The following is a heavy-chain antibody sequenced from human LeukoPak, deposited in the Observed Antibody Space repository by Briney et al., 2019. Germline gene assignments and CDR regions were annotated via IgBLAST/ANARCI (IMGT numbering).Heavy chain of an antibody. CDR3: AKVGSGSGIDY. V-gene: IGHV3-23*01. CDR1: GFTFSDYW. J-gene: IGHJ4*02. CDR2: ISGSGGST. Sequence: GGSLRLSCTASGFTFSDYWMHWVRQAPGKGLVWVSAISGSGGSTYYADSVKGRFTISRDNSKNTLYLQMNSLRAEDTAVYYCAKVGSGSGIDYWGQGTLVTVSS. D-gene: IGHD3-10*01.